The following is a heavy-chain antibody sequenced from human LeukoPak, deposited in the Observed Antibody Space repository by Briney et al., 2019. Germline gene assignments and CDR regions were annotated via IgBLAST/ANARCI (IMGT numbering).Heavy chain of an antibody. V-gene: IGHV3-7*01. J-gene: IGHJ4*02. CDR2: IKQDGSEK. CDR1: GFTFSSYW. D-gene: IGHD4-17*01. Sequence: QTGGSLRLSCAASGFTFSSYWMSWVRQAPGKGLEWVANIKQDGSEKYYVDSVKGRFTISRDNAKNSLYLQMNSLRAEDTAVYYCAKEAVTTLYYFDYWGQGTLVTVSS. CDR3: AKEAVTTLYYFDY.